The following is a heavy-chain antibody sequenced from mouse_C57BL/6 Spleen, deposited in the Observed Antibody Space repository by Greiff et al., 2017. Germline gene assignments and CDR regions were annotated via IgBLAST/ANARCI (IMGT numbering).Heavy chain of an antibody. CDR1: GYTFTSYW. J-gene: IGHJ2*01. Sequence: VQLKQPGAELVMPGASVKLSCKASGYTFTSYWMHWVKQRPGQGLEWIGEIDPSDSYTNYNQKFKGKSTLTVDKSSSTAYMQLSSLTSEDSAVYYCARFGGSGYYFDYWGQGTTLTVSS. CDR3: ARFGGSGYYFDY. CDR2: IDPSDSYT. V-gene: IGHV1-69*01. D-gene: IGHD1-1*01.